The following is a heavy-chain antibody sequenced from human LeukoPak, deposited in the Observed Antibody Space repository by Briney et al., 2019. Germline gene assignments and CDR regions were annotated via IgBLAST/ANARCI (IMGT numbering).Heavy chain of an antibody. D-gene: IGHD4-23*01. CDR2: ISGSGGST. CDR1: GFTFSSYA. J-gene: IGHJ5*02. CDR3: ARDYGGNSGVNWFDP. V-gene: IGHV3-23*01. Sequence: QPGGSLRLSCAASGFTFSSYAMSWVRQAPGKGLEWVSAISGSGGSTYYADSVKGRFTISRDNSKNTLYLQMNSLRDEDTAVYYCARDYGGNSGVNWFDPWGQGTLVTVSS.